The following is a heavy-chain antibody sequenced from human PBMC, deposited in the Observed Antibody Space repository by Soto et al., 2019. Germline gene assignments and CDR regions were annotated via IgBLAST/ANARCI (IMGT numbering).Heavy chain of an antibody. D-gene: IGHD6-19*01. CDR1: GYSFTNYG. CDR3: ARDRGVAPPVAGNTHYYYYMDV. CDR2: ISAYNGNT. Sequence: QDQLVQSGVEVKKPGASVKVSCKASGYSFTNYGITWVRQAPGQGFEWMGWISAYNGNTNYAQKFQGRVTMTTDAFTSTAYLELRSLGSDETAVDYCARDRGVAPPVAGNTHYYYYMDVWGKGTTVTVSS. V-gene: IGHV1-18*01. J-gene: IGHJ6*03.